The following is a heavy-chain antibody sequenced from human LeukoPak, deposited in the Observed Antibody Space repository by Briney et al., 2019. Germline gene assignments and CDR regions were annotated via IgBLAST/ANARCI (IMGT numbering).Heavy chain of an antibody. J-gene: IGHJ4*02. CDR3: TRINYG. CDR2: INSDGSTT. V-gene: IGHV3-74*01. Sequence: GGSLRLSCAASGFTFSRYWMHWVRQAPGKGLMWVSRINSDGSTTSYADSAKGRFTISRDNAKNTLYLQMNSLRVEDTAVYYCTRINYGWGQGTLVTVSS. D-gene: IGHD3-16*01. CDR1: GFTFSRYW.